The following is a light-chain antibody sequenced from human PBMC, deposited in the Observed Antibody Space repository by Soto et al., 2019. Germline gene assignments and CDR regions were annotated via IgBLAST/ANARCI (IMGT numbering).Light chain of an antibody. CDR1: ESVASNY. CDR3: QQYGSSPWT. Sequence: EIVLTQSPGTLSLSPGEGATLSCRASESVASNYLAWYQQKPGQAPRLLFYGASIRATGIPDRFSGSGSGTDFNLTLTRLNPEDFAVYYCQQYGSSPWTSGQVTKVDIK. J-gene: IGKJ1*01. CDR2: GAS. V-gene: IGKV3-20*01.